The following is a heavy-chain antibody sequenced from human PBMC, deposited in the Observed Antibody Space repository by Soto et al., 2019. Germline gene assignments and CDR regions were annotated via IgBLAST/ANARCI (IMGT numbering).Heavy chain of an antibody. CDR3: GHRSNAYDFWGIDY. CDR1: GFSLTSTGVG. D-gene: IGHD3-3*01. Sequence: QITLKESGPTLVKPTQTLTLTCTFSGFSLTSTGVGVGWIRQPPGKALEWLALIYWNDDKRYSPSLRSRLTIPKDTSKNQVVLTMTNMDPMDTATYYCGHRSNAYDFWGIDYWDEGILVTVSS. V-gene: IGHV2-5*01. CDR2: IYWNDDK. J-gene: IGHJ4*02.